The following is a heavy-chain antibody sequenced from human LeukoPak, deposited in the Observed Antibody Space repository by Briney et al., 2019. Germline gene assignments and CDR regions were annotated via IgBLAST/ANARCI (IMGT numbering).Heavy chain of an antibody. CDR1: GGSISSGGYY. J-gene: IGHJ4*02. D-gene: IGHD6-13*01. CDR3: ARGSWGSWPYFDY. Sequence: SETLSLTCTVSGGSISSGGYYWSWIRQHPRKGLEWIGYIYYSGSTYYNPSLKSRVTTSVDTSKNQFSLKLSSGTAADTAVYYCARGSWGSWPYFDYWGQGTLVTVSS. V-gene: IGHV4-31*03. CDR2: IYYSGST.